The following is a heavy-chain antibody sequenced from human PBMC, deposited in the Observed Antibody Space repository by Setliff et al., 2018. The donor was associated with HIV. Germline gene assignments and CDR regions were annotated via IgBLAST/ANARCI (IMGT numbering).Heavy chain of an antibody. D-gene: IGHD4-17*01. V-gene: IGHV1-18*01. CDR2: IDADNGNT. Sequence: ASVKVSCKASGGTFSSSAISWVRQAPGQGLEWVGWIDADNGNTNYAQKFRGRVTMTTDTSTNTAYMEVRSLTSDDTAVYYCVRVTADRTNYYYYMDVWDKGTTVTVSS. CDR3: VRVTADRTNYYYYMDV. J-gene: IGHJ6*03. CDR1: GGTFSSSA.